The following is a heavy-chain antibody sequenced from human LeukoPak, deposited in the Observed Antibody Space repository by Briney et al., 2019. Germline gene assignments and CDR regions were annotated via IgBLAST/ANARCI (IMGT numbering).Heavy chain of an antibody. Sequence: SETLSLTCAVDGGSFSVYYWSWIRQPPGKGLEWIGEINHSGSTNYNPSLTSRATISVATSKNQSSLKLSSVTAADTAVYYCASPSAAGRLYGMDVWGKGTTVTVSS. CDR1: GGSFSVYY. J-gene: IGHJ6*04. D-gene: IGHD6-13*01. V-gene: IGHV4-34*01. CDR3: ASPSAAGRLYGMDV. CDR2: INHSGST.